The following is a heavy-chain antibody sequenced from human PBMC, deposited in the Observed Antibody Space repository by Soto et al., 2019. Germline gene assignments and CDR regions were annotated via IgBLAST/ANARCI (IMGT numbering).Heavy chain of an antibody. D-gene: IGHD3-10*01. CDR3: TRQGGTSYPFDY. CDR1: GYTFNNYV. Sequence: GASVKVSCKASGYTFNNYVIHWVRQAPGQRLEWMGWINVDNGSTKYSQKFQGRVTMTRDTSATTAHMELSSLRSEDTAVYYCTRQGGTSYPFDYWGQGTLVTVSS. J-gene: IGHJ4*02. V-gene: IGHV1-3*01. CDR2: INVDNGST.